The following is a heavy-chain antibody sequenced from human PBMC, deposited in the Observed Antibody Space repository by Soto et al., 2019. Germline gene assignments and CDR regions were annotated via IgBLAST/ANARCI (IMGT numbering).Heavy chain of an antibody. J-gene: IGHJ6*02. Sequence: QVQLVQSGAEVKKPGASVKVSCKASGYTFTSYYMHWVRQAPGQGLEWMGIINPSGGSTSYAQKFQGRVTMTRDTSTSTVYMELSSLRSEDTAVYYCARVYGDGYNFGYYYYGMDVWGQGTTVTVSS. CDR2: INPSGGST. CDR3: ARVYGDGYNFGYYYYGMDV. V-gene: IGHV1-46*01. D-gene: IGHD5-12*01. CDR1: GYTFTSYY.